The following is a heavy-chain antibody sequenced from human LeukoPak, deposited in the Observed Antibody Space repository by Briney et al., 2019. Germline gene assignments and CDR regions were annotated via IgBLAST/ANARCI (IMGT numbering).Heavy chain of an antibody. V-gene: IGHV3-21*01. D-gene: IGHD6-13*01. Sequence: PGGSLRLSCAASGFTFSSYSMNWVRQAPGKGLEWVSSISSSSSYIYYADSVKGRFTISRDNAKNSLYLQMNSLRAEDTAVYYCARDRGSSWPHGIDYWGQGTLVTVSS. CDR1: GFTFSSYS. CDR3: ARDRGSSWPHGIDY. J-gene: IGHJ4*02. CDR2: ISSSSSYI.